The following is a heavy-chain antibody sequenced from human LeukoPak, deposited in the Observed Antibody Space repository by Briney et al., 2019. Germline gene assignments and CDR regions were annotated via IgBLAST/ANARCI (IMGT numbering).Heavy chain of an antibody. CDR3: ARDFRDGYTSYFDY. Sequence: PEGSLRLSCAASGFTFSSYWMSWVRQAPGKGLEWVAVIWYDGSNKYYADSVKGRFTISRDNSKNTLYLQMNSLRAEDTAVYYCARDFRDGYTSYFDYWGQGTLVTVSS. CDR1: GFTFSSYW. V-gene: IGHV3-33*08. D-gene: IGHD5-24*01. J-gene: IGHJ4*02. CDR2: IWYDGSNK.